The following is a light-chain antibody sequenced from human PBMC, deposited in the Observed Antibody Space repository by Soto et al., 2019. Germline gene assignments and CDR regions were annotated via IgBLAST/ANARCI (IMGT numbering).Light chain of an antibody. CDR2: GAS. Sequence: VVTKSAAPLSLSPGKRATLSCRASQNISNYLIWYQQKPGQAPRLLIYGASNRATGIPDRFSGSGSGTDFTLTITGLQPEDFAMYYCQVYNSSPSTFGQGTKVDI. V-gene: IGKV3-20*01. J-gene: IGKJ1*01. CDR3: QVYNSSPST. CDR1: QNISNY.